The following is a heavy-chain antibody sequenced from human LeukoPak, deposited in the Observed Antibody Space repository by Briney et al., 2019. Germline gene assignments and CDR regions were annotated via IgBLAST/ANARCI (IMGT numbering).Heavy chain of an antibody. CDR2: INPNSGGT. Sequence: GASVKVSCKASGYTFTGYYMHWVRQAPGQGLEWMGWINPNSGGTNYAQKFQGRVTMTRDTSISTAYMELSRLRSDDTAVYYCARGSDYGDYENFDYWGQGTLVTVSS. D-gene: IGHD4-17*01. V-gene: IGHV1-2*02. CDR3: ARGSDYGDYENFDY. CDR1: GYTFTGYY. J-gene: IGHJ4*02.